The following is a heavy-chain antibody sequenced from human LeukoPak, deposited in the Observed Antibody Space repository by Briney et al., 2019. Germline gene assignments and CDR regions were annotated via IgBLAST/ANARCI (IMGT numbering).Heavy chain of an antibody. D-gene: IGHD5-18*01. CDR2: INSDGSST. V-gene: IGHV3-74*01. CDR3: ASDTVDTALGIDY. J-gene: IGHJ4*02. Sequence: GGSLRLSCAASGLTLSSHWMHWVRQAPGKGLVWVSCINSDGSSTAYADSVKGRFTISRDNAKNTLYLQMNSLRTEDTAVYYCASDTVDTALGIDYWGQGTLVTVSS. CDR1: GLTLSSHW.